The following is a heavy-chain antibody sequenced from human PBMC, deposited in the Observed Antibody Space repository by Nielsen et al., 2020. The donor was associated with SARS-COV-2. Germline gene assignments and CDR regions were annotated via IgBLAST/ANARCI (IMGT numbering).Heavy chain of an antibody. CDR2: ISWNSGSI. D-gene: IGHD5-18*01. Sequence: GGSLRLSCAASGFTFDDYAMHWVRQAPGKGLEWVSGISWNSGSIGYADSVKGRFTISRDNAKNSLFLQMNSLRVEDTAVYYCASLVLIQLWLRGYYFDYWGQGTLVTVSS. J-gene: IGHJ4*02. CDR1: GFTFDDYA. CDR3: ASLVLIQLWLRGYYFDY. V-gene: IGHV3-9*01.